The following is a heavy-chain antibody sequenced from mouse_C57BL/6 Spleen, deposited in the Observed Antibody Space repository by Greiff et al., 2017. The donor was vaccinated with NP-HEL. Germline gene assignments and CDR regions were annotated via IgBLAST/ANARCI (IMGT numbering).Heavy chain of an antibody. Sequence: QVQLQQSGAELVKPGASVKISCKASGYAFSSYWMNWVKQRPGKGLEWIGQIYPGDGDTNYNGKFKGKATLTADKSSSTAYMQLSSLTSEDSAVYFCAREEVYYYGSSLYYYAMDYWGQGTSVTVSS. CDR1: GYAFSSYW. CDR3: AREEVYYYGSSLYYYAMDY. J-gene: IGHJ4*01. D-gene: IGHD1-1*01. CDR2: IYPGDGDT. V-gene: IGHV1-80*01.